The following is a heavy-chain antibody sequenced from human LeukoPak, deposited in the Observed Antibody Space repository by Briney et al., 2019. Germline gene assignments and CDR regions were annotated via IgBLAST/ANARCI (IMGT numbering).Heavy chain of an antibody. V-gene: IGHV3-11*03. D-gene: IGHD6-13*01. Sequence: GRSLRLSCAASRFSFSDFYMSWVRQAPGKGLEWVSYIDGTSTFTNYADSVKGRFSISRDNAKNALYLQMNSLRAEDSAVYYCARTLVAAPGTKGGPWGQGTLVTVSS. CDR2: IDGTSTFT. J-gene: IGHJ5*02. CDR1: RFSFSDFY. CDR3: ARTLVAAPGTKGGP.